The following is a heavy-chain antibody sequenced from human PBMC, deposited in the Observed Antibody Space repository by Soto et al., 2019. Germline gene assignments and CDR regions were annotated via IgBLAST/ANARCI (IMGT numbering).Heavy chain of an antibody. CDR1: GYSFTSYW. J-gene: IGHJ5*02. CDR2: IYPGDSDT. D-gene: IGHD3-10*01. CDR3: ARLIGFFPNNYSWFDP. Sequence: PGESLKISCKGSGYSFTSYWIGWVRQMPGKGLEWMGIIYPGDSDTRYSPSFQGQVTISADKSISTAYLQWSSLKASDTAMYYCARLIGFFPNNYSWFDPWGQGTLVTVSS. V-gene: IGHV5-51*01.